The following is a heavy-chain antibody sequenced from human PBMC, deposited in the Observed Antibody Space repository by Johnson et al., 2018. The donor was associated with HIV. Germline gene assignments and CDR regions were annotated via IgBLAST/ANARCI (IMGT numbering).Heavy chain of an antibody. Sequence: QVQLVESGGGVVQPGRSLRLSCAASGIRLRSYVMHWVRQAPGTGLEWVAGASYDGSNEYYADSVKGRFIISRDNSKNTVFLQMNRLRAEDTAVYYCARPFRIAAYGGSDAFDIWGQGTMVTVSS. J-gene: IGHJ3*02. CDR1: GIRLRSYV. D-gene: IGHD6-13*01. V-gene: IGHV3-30*03. CDR3: ARPFRIAAYGGSDAFDI. CDR2: ASYDGSNE.